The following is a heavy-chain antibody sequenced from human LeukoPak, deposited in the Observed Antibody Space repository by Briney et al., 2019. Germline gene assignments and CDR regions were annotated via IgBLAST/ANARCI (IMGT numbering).Heavy chain of an antibody. CDR2: IDPNSGGT. Sequence: ASVKVSCKASGYTFTGYYMHWVRQAPGQGLEWMGWIDPNSGGTNYAQKFRGRVTMTRDTSISTAYLELSRLTSDDAAVYYCAPSDVYYFDCWGQGTLVTVSS. D-gene: IGHD5-24*01. J-gene: IGHJ4*02. V-gene: IGHV1-2*02. CDR3: APSDVYYFDC. CDR1: GYTFTGYY.